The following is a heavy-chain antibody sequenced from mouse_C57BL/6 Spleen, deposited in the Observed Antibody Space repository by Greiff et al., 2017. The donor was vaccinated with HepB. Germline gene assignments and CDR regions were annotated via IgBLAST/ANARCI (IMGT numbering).Heavy chain of an antibody. CDR2: IDPSDSYT. J-gene: IGHJ4*01. D-gene: IGHD2-3*01. CDR1: GYTFTSYW. V-gene: IGHV1-50*01. CDR3: ARYYDGSYAMDY. Sequence: QVQLQQPGAELVKPGASVKLSCKASGYTFTSYWMQWVKQRPGQGLEWIGEIDPSDSYTNYNQKFKGKATLTVDTSSSTAYMQRSSLTSEDSAVYYCARYYDGSYAMDYWGQGTSVTVSS.